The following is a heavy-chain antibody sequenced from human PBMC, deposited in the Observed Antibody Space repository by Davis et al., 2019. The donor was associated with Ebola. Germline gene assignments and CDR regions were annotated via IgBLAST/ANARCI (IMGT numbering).Heavy chain of an antibody. D-gene: IGHD6-13*01. CDR3: AREIAAALDY. CDR2: IYYSGST. J-gene: IGHJ4*02. CDR1: GGSISSYY. Sequence: SETLSLTCTVSGGSISSYYWSWIRQPPGKGLEWIGYIYYSGSTNYNPSLKSRVTISVDTSKNQFSLKLSSVTAADTAVYYCAREIAAALDYWGQGTLVTVSS. V-gene: IGHV4-59*12.